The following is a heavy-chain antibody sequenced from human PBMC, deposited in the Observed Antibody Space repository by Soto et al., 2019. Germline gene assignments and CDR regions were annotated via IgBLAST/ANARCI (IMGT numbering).Heavy chain of an antibody. Sequence: EVQLLESGGGLVQPGGSLRLSCAASGFTFSSYAMSWVRQAPGKGLEWVSAISGSGGSTYYADSVKGRFTISRDNSKNTLYLQMNSLIAEDTAVYYCAKSHNPVVLMVYDIPHFDYWGQGTLVTVSS. CDR3: AKSHNPVVLMVYDIPHFDY. CDR1: GFTFSSYA. J-gene: IGHJ4*02. CDR2: ISGSGGST. V-gene: IGHV3-23*01. D-gene: IGHD2-8*01.